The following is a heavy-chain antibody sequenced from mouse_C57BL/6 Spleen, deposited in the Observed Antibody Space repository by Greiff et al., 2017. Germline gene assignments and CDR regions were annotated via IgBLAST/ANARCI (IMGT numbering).Heavy chain of an antibody. CDR1: GYAFSSYW. CDR3: ARGDGNYYAMDD. V-gene: IGHV1-80*01. CDR2: IYPGDGDT. D-gene: IGHD2-3*01. Sequence: VQVVESGAELVKPGASVKISCKASGYAFSSYWMNWVKQRPGKGLEWIGQIYPGDGDTNYNGKFKGKATLTADKSSSTAYMQLSSLTSEDSAVYFCARGDGNYYAMDDWGQGTSVTVSS. J-gene: IGHJ4*01.